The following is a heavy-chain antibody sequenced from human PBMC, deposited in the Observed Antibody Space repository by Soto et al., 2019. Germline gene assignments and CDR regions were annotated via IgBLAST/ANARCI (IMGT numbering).Heavy chain of an antibody. J-gene: IGHJ4*02. CDR2: ISGSGGST. V-gene: IGHV3-23*01. CDR3: AKEGLMARLELLLD. CDR1: GFTFSSYA. Sequence: HPGGPLRLSCSASGFTFSSYAMSWVRQAPGKGLEWVSAISGSGGSTYYADSVKGRFTISRDNSKNTLYLQMNSLRAEDTAVYYCAKEGLMARLELLLDWGQGTLVTVSS. D-gene: IGHD1-7*01.